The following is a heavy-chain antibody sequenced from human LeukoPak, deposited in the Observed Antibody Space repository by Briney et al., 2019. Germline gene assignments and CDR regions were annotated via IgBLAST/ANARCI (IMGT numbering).Heavy chain of an antibody. J-gene: IGHJ4*02. CDR1: GGSISSYY. D-gene: IGHD3-3*01. Sequence: SETLSLTCTVSGGSISSYYWSWIRQPPGKGLEWIGYIYYSGSTNYNPSLKSRVTISVDTSKNQFSLKLSSVTAADTAVYYCARQRYDLRIDYWGQGTLVTVSS. V-gene: IGHV4-59*08. CDR3: ARQRYDLRIDY. CDR2: IYYSGST.